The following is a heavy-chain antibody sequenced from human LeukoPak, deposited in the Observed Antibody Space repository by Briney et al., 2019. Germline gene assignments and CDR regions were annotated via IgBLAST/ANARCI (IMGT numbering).Heavy chain of an antibody. CDR3: AKAMTSVVTPGAS. D-gene: IGHD4-23*01. Sequence: PGGSLRLSCAASGFNFRNHAMSWVRQASGKGLEWVSVISGNGGSTYYADSGKGRFTISRDNSKNTLYLQMNSLRAEDTAVYYCAKAMTSVVTPGASWGQGTLVTVSS. CDR1: GFNFRNHA. CDR2: ISGNGGST. V-gene: IGHV3-23*01. J-gene: IGHJ5*02.